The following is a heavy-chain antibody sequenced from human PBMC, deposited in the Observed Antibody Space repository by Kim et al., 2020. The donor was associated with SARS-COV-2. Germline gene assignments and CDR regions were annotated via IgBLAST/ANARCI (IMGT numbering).Heavy chain of an antibody. CDR3: ASSSQVWFDP. D-gene: IGHD6-13*01. J-gene: IGHJ5*02. V-gene: IGHV3-21*01. CDR2: YI. Sequence: YIYYADSVKGRFTISRDNAKNSLYLQMNSLRAEDTAVYYCASSSQVWFDPWGQGTLVTVSS.